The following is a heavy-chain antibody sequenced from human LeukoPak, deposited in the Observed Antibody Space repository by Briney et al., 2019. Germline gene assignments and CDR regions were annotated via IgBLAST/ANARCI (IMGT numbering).Heavy chain of an antibody. J-gene: IGHJ6*02. CDR2: ISSSSSTI. D-gene: IGHD1-1*01. Sequence: GGSLRLSCAASGFTFSSYSMNWVRQAPGKGLEWVSYISSSSSTIYYADSVKGRFTISRDNAKNSLYLQMNSLRDEDTTVYYCARPWNYYYYYVMDVWGQGTTVTVSS. CDR1: GFTFSSYS. V-gene: IGHV3-48*02. CDR3: ARPWNYYYYYVMDV.